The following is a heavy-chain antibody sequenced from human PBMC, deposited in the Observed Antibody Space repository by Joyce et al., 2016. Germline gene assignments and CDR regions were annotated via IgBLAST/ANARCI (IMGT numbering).Heavy chain of an antibody. D-gene: IGHD6-19*01. Sequence: EVQLVESGGGLVQPGRSLRLSCAACGFTFDDYAMHWGRQAPGKGVEWVSGISWDSGDVGYTDSVKGRFTISRDNAKNSLYLQMNSLRAEDTAFYYCAKGAVAGTGKSPDDYWGQGTLVTVSS. CDR1: GFTFDDYA. V-gene: IGHV3-9*01. CDR2: ISWDSGDV. J-gene: IGHJ4*02. CDR3: AKGAVAGTGKSPDDY.